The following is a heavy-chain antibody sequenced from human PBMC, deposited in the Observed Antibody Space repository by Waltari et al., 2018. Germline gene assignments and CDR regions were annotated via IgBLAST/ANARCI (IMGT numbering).Heavy chain of an antibody. V-gene: IGHV4-59*01. J-gene: IGHJ5*02. D-gene: IGHD2-21*02. CDR1: GGSISGFY. Sequence: QVQLQESGPSLLKPSETLSLICTVSGGSISGFYWSWVRQPPGKGLDWIGYIYYTGSTNCNPSLKRRVTMSVDTSTNQFSLKLGSVTAADTAFYYCARGGGGDWDWFDPWGQGTLVTVSS. CDR2: IYYTGST. CDR3: ARGGGGDWDWFDP.